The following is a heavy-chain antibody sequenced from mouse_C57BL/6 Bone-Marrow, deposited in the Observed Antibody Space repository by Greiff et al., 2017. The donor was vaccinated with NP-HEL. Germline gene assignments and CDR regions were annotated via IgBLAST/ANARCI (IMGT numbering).Heavy chain of an antibody. CDR3: AYYYGSSYLDY. Sequence: VQLQESGAELARPGASVKLSCKASGYTFTSYGISWVKQRTGQGLEWIGEIYPRSGNTYYNEKFKGKATLTADKSSSTAYMELRSLTSEDSAVYFCAYYYGSSYLDYWGQGTTLTVSS. J-gene: IGHJ2*01. D-gene: IGHD1-1*01. CDR1: GYTFTSYG. CDR2: IYPRSGNT. V-gene: IGHV1-81*01.